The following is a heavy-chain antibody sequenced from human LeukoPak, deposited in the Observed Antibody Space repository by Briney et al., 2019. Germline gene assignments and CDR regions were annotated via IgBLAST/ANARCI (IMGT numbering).Heavy chain of an antibody. V-gene: IGHV1-69*05. Sequence: SSVKVSCKASGGTFSSYAISWVRQAPGQGLEWMGRIIPIFGTANYAQKFQGRVTITTDESTSTAYMELSSLRSEDTAVYYCASSAERWLQFYFDYWGQGTLVTVSS. CDR2: IIPIFGTA. CDR3: ASSAERWLQFYFDY. CDR1: GGTFSSYA. J-gene: IGHJ4*02. D-gene: IGHD5-24*01.